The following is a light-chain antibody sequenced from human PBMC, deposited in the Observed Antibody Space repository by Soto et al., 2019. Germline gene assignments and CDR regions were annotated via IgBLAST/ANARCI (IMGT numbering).Light chain of an antibody. Sequence: QSALTQPASVSGSPGQSITISCTGTSSDVGTYNYVSWYQQHPGKAPKLMIYEVSNRPSGVSSRFSGSKSGNTASLTISGLQDEDEADSYCSSYTGNNALYVFATGTKLTVL. CDR1: SSDVGTYNY. J-gene: IGLJ1*01. CDR3: SSYTGNNALYV. V-gene: IGLV2-14*01. CDR2: EVS.